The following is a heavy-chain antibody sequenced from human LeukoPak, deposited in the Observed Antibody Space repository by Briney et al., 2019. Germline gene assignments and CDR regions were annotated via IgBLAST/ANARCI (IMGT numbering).Heavy chain of an antibody. CDR1: GGSISSYY. Sequence: SETLSLTCTVSGGSISSYYWSWLRQPAGKGLECLGVIYTTGSTNYNPSLKSRVTVSRDTSKNQFSLKLTSVTAADTAVYYCARVIHSSGYYGAFDIWGQGTMVTVSS. V-gene: IGHV4-4*07. CDR3: ARVIHSSGYYGAFDI. D-gene: IGHD3-22*01. CDR2: IYTTGST. J-gene: IGHJ3*02.